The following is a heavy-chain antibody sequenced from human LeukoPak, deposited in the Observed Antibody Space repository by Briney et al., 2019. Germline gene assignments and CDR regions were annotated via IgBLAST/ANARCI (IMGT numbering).Heavy chain of an antibody. CDR1: GGSMSSSSYY. J-gene: IGHJ4*02. D-gene: IGHD3-22*01. CDR3: ARGESYYYDSSGYYLFDY. V-gene: IGHV4-39*07. Sequence: SETLSLTCTVSGGSMSSSSYYWGWIRQPPGKGLEWIGSIYYSESTYQNPSLKSRVTISVDTSKNQFSLKLSSVTAADTAVYYCARGESYYYDSSGYYLFDYWGQGTLVTVSS. CDR2: IYYSEST.